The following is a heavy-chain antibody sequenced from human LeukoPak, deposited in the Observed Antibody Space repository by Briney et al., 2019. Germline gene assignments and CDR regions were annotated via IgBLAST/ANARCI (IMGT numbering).Heavy chain of an antibody. CDR1: GFTFSSYA. CDR3: AKDRWSGMIYYYYMDV. D-gene: IGHD3-22*01. CDR2: ISGSGGST. Sequence: PGGSLRLSCAASGFTFSSYAMSWVRQAPGKGLEWVSAISGSGGSTYYADSVKGRFTISRDNSKNTLYLQMNSLRAEDTAVYYCAKDRWSGMIYYYYMDVWGKGTTVTVSS. V-gene: IGHV3-23*01. J-gene: IGHJ6*03.